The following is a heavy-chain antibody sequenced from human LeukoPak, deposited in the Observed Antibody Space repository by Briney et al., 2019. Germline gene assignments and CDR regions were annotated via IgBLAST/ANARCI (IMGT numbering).Heavy chain of an antibody. CDR3: ASQGAGVVITDY. V-gene: IGHV4-39*01. CDR1: GGSIYSSDHY. J-gene: IGHJ4*02. CDR2: ISYNGRT. D-gene: IGHD3-3*01. Sequence: SETLSLTCTVSGGSIYSSDHYWPWIRQPPGKGLEFIGNISYNGRTNYNPSLKSRVTISVDTSKNRFSLRLSSVTAADTAVYYCASQGAGVVITDYWGQGILVTVSS.